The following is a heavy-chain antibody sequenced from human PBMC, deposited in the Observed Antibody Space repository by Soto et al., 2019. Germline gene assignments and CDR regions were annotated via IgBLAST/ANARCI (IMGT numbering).Heavy chain of an antibody. CDR3: ARAFWTTRYFDWAHYYGMDV. CDR1: GGSISSGDYY. Sequence: SETLSLTCTVSGGSISSGDYYWSWIRQPPGKGLEWIGYIYYSGSTYYNPSLKSRVTISVDTSKNQFSLKLSPVTAADTAVYYCARAFWTTRYFDWAHYYGMDVWGQGTTVTVSS. CDR2: IYYSGST. V-gene: IGHV4-30-4*01. J-gene: IGHJ6*02. D-gene: IGHD3-9*01.